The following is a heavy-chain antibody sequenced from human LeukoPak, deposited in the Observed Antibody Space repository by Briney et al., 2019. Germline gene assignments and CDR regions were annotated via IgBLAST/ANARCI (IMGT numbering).Heavy chain of an antibody. J-gene: IGHJ4*02. CDR1: GGSFNSYY. Sequence: SETLSLTCAVYGGSFNSYYWSWIRQSPGKGLEWIGEINHSGSTNYNPSLESRVTISVDTSKKQFLLKLTSVTAADTAVYFCARRRVLMFNSIDYWGQGTLVTVSS. CDR2: INHSGST. D-gene: IGHD3-10*02. CDR3: ARRRVLMFNSIDY. V-gene: IGHV4-34*01.